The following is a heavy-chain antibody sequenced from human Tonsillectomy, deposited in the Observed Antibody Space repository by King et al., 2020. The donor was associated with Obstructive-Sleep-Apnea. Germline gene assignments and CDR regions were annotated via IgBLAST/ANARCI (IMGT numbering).Heavy chain of an antibody. D-gene: IGHD3-22*01. CDR1: GFTFSSYG. J-gene: IGHJ6*02. CDR2: ISYVGSNK. CDR3: AKDSTYYDSSGYHPPLTNYYYYGMDV. V-gene: IGHV3-30*18. Sequence: VQLVESGGGVVQPGSSLRLSCAASGFTFSSYGMHWFRQAPGKGLDWVAVISYVGSNKYYADSVKGRFTISRDNSKNTLYLQMNSLRAEDTAVYYCAKDSTYYDSSGYHPPLTNYYYYGMDVWGQGTTGTVSS.